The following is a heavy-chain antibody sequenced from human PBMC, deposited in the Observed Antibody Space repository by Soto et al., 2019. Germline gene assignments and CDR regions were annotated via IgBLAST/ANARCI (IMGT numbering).Heavy chain of an antibody. CDR1: EFTFSSYE. Sequence: EVQLVESGGGLVQPGGSLRLSCVASEFTFSSYEMNWVRQAPGKGLEWVSYISSSGTTIYYTDSVKGRFTISRDNAKKSLYLKRNSRRAEDTAVYYCVRFGGAAAGPGDYWGQGTLVPVSS. D-gene: IGHD6-13*01. CDR2: ISSSGTTI. CDR3: VRFGGAAAGPGDY. J-gene: IGHJ4*02. V-gene: IGHV3-48*03.